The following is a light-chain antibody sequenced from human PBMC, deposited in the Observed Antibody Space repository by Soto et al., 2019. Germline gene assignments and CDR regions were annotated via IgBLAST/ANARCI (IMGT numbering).Light chain of an antibody. CDR1: SSNIGAGYD. J-gene: IGLJ2*01. CDR3: QSYDRSVSQVV. CDR2: GNS. Sequence: QLVLTQPPSVSGAPGQRVTISCTGSSSNIGAGYDVHWYQQLPGTAPKLLIYGNSNRPSGVPDRFSGSKSGTSAFLAITGLQAEDEADYYCQSYDRSVSQVVFGGGTKLTVL. V-gene: IGLV1-40*01.